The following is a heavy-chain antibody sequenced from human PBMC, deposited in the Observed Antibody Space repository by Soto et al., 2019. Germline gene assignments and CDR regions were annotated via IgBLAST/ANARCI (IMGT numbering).Heavy chain of an antibody. D-gene: IGHD3-22*01. Sequence: SVKVSCKASGGTFSSYAISWVRQAPGQGLEWMGGIIPIFGTANYAQKFQGRVTITADKSTSTAYMELSSLRSEDTAVYYCARRSDHYYDSSGYYHRAFDIWGQGTMVTVSS. V-gene: IGHV1-69*06. CDR3: ARRSDHYYDSSGYYHRAFDI. J-gene: IGHJ3*02. CDR2: IIPIFGTA. CDR1: GGTFSSYA.